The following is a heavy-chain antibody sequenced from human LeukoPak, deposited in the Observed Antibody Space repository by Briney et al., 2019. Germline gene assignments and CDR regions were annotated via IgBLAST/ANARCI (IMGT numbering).Heavy chain of an antibody. V-gene: IGHV1-69*06. CDR2: IIPIFGTA. J-gene: IGHJ4*02. D-gene: IGHD3-9*01. CDR3: ASPPPIYDILTGYQYYFDY. CDR1: GGTFSSYA. Sequence: GASVKVSCKATGGTFSSYAISWVRQAPGQGLEWMGGIIPIFGTANYAQKFQGRVTITADKSTSTAYMELSSLRSEDTAVYYCASPPPIYDILTGYQYYFDYWGQGTLVTVSS.